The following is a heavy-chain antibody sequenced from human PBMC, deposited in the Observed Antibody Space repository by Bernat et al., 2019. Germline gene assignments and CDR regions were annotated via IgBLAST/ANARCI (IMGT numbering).Heavy chain of an antibody. J-gene: IGHJ4*02. CDR2: IYYSGST. CDR1: GESFSTYY. V-gene: IGHV4-34*02. Sequence: QVQLQQWGAGLLKPSETLSLTCAVYGESFSTYYWSWIRQPPGKGLEWIGSIYYSGSTYYNPSLKSRVTISVDTSKNQFSLKLSSVTAADTAVYYCASEGYSGYDPFDYWGQGTLVTVSS. CDR3: ASEGYSGYDPFDY. D-gene: IGHD5-12*01.